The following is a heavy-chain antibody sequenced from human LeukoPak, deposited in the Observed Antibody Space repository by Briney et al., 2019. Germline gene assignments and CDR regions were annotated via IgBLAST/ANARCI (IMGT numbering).Heavy chain of an antibody. D-gene: IGHD2-21*02. CDR3: AREGSRGRLPSYYYGMDV. Sequence: PSQTLSLTCTVSGGSISSYYWNWIRQPAGKGLEWIGRIYTSGSTNYNPSLKSRVTMSVDTSKNQFSLKLSSVTAADTAVYYCAREGSRGRLPSYYYGMDVWGQGTTVTVSS. CDR2: IYTSGST. J-gene: IGHJ6*02. V-gene: IGHV4-4*07. CDR1: GGSISSYY.